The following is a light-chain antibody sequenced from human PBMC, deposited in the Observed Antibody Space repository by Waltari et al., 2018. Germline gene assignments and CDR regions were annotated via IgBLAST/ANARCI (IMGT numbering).Light chain of an antibody. V-gene: IGKV1-39*01. CDR2: LAS. J-gene: IGKJ2*01. CDR3: QHGLI. CDR1: QSISTY. Sequence: DIQMTQSPPSLSASVGDRVTITCRASQSISTYLNWYQQRPGKAPKLLIYLASSLQSGAPSRFSGSGSGTDFTLTISSLQPEDFATYYCQHGLIFGRGTRLELK.